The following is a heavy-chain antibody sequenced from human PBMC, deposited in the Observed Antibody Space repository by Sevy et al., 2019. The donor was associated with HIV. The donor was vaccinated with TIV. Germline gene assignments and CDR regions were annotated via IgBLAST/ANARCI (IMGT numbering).Heavy chain of an antibody. CDR3: ARDSKADYNYGLGGMMAY. CDR2: INQDGSEK. D-gene: IGHD3-16*01. CDR1: GFTFSSYW. J-gene: IGHJ4*02. V-gene: IGHV3-7*01. Sequence: GGSLRLSCAASGFTFSSYWMSWVRQAPGKGLEWVANINQDGSEKHYGDSVKGRVTISRDSSKNSLFLQVHSLRVEDTAVDYCARDSKADYNYGLGGMMAYWGQGTLVTVSS.